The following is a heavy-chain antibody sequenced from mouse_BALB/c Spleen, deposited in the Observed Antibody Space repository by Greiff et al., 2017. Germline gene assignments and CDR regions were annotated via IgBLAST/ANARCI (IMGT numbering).Heavy chain of an antibody. J-gene: IGHJ2*01. CDR1: GFTFSSYA. D-gene: IGHD1-2*01. CDR2: ISSGGST. V-gene: IGHV5-6-5*01. Sequence: EVKVEESGGGLVKPGGSLKLSCAASGFTFSSYAMSWVRQTPEKRLEWVASISSGGSTYYPDSVKGRFTISRDNARNILYLQMSSLRSEDTAMYYCARGRDYGFADYWGQGTTLTVSS. CDR3: ARGRDYGFADY.